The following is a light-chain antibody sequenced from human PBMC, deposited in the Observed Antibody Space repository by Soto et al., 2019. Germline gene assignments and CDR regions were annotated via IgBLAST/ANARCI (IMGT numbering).Light chain of an antibody. Sequence: EIVLTQSPGTLSLSPGERATLSCRASQSVSSSYLAWYQQKPGQAPRLLIYGAFSRATGISDRFSGSGSGTDFTLTISRLAPEDFAVYYCQQYGSSPLTFGGGTKVEIK. J-gene: IGKJ4*01. CDR2: GAF. V-gene: IGKV3-20*01. CDR1: QSVSSSY. CDR3: QQYGSSPLT.